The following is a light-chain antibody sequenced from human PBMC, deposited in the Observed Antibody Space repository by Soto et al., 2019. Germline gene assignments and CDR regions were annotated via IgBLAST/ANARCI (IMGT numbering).Light chain of an antibody. CDR2: NVY. J-gene: IGLJ1*01. CDR3: SAYTVSRTYV. V-gene: IGLV2-14*03. Sequence: QSVLAQTASVSGSPPQSITISCTGSSSDVGAYNFVSWHQQHPGKAPKLMIYNVYDRPSGISYRFSGSKSGNTASLTISGLQGEDVADYYRSAYTVSRTYVFGTGTKVTVL. CDR1: SSDVGAYNF.